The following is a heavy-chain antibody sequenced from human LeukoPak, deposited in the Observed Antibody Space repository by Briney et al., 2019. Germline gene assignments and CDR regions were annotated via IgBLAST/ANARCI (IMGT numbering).Heavy chain of an antibody. D-gene: IGHD5-18*01. V-gene: IGHV3-21*01. CDR2: ISSSSSYI. CDR1: GFTFSSYS. Sequence: PGGSLRLSCAASGFTFSSYSMNWVRQAPGKGLEWVSSISSSSSYICYADSVKGRFTISRDNAKNSLYLQMNSLRAEDTAVYYCARASHVDTARVGYWGQGTLVTVSS. J-gene: IGHJ4*02. CDR3: ARASHVDTARVGY.